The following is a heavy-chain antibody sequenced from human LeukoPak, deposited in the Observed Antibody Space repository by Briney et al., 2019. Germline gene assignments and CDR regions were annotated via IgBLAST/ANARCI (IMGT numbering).Heavy chain of an antibody. V-gene: IGHV3-30*18. Sequence: GGSLRLSCAASGFTFSSYGKHWVRQAPGKGLEWVVVISYDGSNKYYADSVKGRFTISRDNSKNTLYLQMNSLRAEDTAVYYCAKDQDTAMVNWGQGTLVTVSS. CDR1: GFTFSSYG. CDR2: ISYDGSNK. CDR3: AKDQDTAMVN. J-gene: IGHJ4*02. D-gene: IGHD5-18*01.